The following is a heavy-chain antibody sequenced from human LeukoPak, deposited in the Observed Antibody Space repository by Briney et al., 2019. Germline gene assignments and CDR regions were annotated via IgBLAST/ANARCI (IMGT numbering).Heavy chain of an antibody. J-gene: IGHJ4*02. CDR1: GGSISSSSYY. CDR2: IYYSGST. V-gene: IGHV4-39*01. D-gene: IGHD4-17*01. Sequence: SETLSLTCNVSGGSISSSSYYWGWIRQPPGKGLEWIGSIYYSGSTYYNPSLKSRVTISVDTSKNQFSLKLSSVTAADTAVYYCAKHYGDYGDYGGKETRVTVSS. CDR3: AKHYGDYGDY.